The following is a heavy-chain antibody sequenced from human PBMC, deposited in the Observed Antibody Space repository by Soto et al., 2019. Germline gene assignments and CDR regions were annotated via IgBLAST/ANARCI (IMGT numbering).Heavy chain of an antibody. J-gene: IGHJ4*02. CDR3: ASPGEGQPH. CDR2: IYYSGST. D-gene: IGHD4-17*01. Sequence: QLQLQESGPGLVKPSETLSLTCTVSGGSISSSSYYWGWIRQPPGKGMEWLGSIYYSGSTYYKPSLKSRATISANASKNQFSLKLSAVTAADTAVDYCASPGEGQPHWGQGTLVTVSS. CDR1: GGSISSSSYY. V-gene: IGHV4-39*01.